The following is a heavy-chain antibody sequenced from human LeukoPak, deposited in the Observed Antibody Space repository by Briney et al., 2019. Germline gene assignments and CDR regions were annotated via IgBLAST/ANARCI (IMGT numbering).Heavy chain of an antibody. CDR3: ARGQTDDTYYDFWSGYTGRPQFYHYYYMDV. V-gene: IGHV7-4-1*02. CDR2: INTNTGNP. Sequence: ASVKVSCKASGYTFTSYAMNWVRQAPGQGLEWMGWINTNTGNPTYAQGFTGRFVFSLDTSVSTAYLQISSLKAEDTAVYYCARGQTDDTYYDFWSGYTGRPQFYHYYYMDVWGKGTTVTVSS. CDR1: GYTFTSYA. D-gene: IGHD3-3*01. J-gene: IGHJ6*03.